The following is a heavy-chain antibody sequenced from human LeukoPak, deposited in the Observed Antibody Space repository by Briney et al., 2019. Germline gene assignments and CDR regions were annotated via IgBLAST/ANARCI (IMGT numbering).Heavy chain of an antibody. J-gene: IGHJ3*02. D-gene: IGHD2-15*01. V-gene: IGHV1-2*02. Sequence: ASVKVSCKASGYTFTGYYMHWVRQAPGQGLEWMGWINPNIGGTNYAQKFQGRVTMTRDTSISTAYMELSRLRSDDTAVYYCARDGPTRGYCSGGSCSKDAFDIWGQGTMVTVSS. CDR2: INPNIGGT. CDR1: GYTFTGYY. CDR3: ARDGPTRGYCSGGSCSKDAFDI.